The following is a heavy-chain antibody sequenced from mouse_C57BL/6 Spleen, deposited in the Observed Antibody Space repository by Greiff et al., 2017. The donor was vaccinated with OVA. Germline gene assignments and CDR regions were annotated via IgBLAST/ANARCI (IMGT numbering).Heavy chain of an antibody. D-gene: IGHD2-4*01. J-gene: IGHJ3*01. CDR3: ARGGDYDYPWFAY. CDR1: GYSITSGYD. V-gene: IGHV3-1*01. CDR2: ISYSGST. Sequence: EVKVVESGPGMVKPSQSLSLTCTVTGYSITSGYDWHWIRHFPGNKLEWMGYISYSGSTNYNPSLKSRISITHDTSKNHFFLKLNSVTTEDTATYYCARGGDYDYPWFAYWGQGTLVTVSA.